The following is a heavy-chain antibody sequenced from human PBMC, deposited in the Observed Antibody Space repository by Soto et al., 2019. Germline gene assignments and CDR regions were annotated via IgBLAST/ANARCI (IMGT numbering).Heavy chain of an antibody. CDR3: GRYAGYVDS. J-gene: IGHJ4*02. Sequence: QVQLQESGPGLVKPSETLSLIGTVSGGSISSSYWSWIRQPPGRGLDWIGDINYRGNTKYNPSLEGRVNISIDTSKEQFSLKVTSVPAADTAVYYCGRYAGYVDSWGQGTLVTVSS. V-gene: IGHV4-59*01. CDR2: INYRGNT. CDR1: GGSISSSY. D-gene: IGHD2-15*01.